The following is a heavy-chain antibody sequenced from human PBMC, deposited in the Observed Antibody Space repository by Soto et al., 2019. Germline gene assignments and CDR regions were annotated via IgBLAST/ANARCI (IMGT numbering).Heavy chain of an antibody. CDR2: ISGSGGST. CDR1: GFTFSSYA. Sequence: GGSLRLSCAASGFTFSSYAMSWARQAPGKGLEWVSAISGSGGSTYYADSVKGRFTISRDNSKNTLYLQMNSLRAEDTAVYYCAKDLSLFRYVAYGMDVWGQGTTVTVSS. J-gene: IGHJ6*02. D-gene: IGHD1-1*01. V-gene: IGHV3-23*01. CDR3: AKDLSLFRYVAYGMDV.